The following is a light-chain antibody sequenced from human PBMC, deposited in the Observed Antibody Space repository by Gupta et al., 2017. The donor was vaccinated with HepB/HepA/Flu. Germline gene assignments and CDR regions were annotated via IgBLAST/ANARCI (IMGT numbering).Light chain of an antibody. V-gene: IGLV2-14*03. CDR1: SSDVGAYNY. J-gene: IGLJ2*01. CDR3: NSYTSTTTLVV. Sequence: QSALTQPASVSGSPGQSLTISCTGTSSDVGAYNYVSWYQQHPGKAPKLMIYDVSNRPSGVSNRFSGSKSGNTASLTISGLQAEDEADYYCNSYTSTTTLVVFGGGTKLTVL. CDR2: DVS.